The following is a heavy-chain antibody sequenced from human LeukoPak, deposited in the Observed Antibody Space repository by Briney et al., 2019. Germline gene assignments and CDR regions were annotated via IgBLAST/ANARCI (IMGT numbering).Heavy chain of an antibody. CDR2: ISSSSSTI. CDR1: GFTFSSYS. CDR3: AREALTDMIVVASYFDY. D-gene: IGHD3-22*01. V-gene: IGHV3-48*01. Sequence: GGSLRLSCAASGFTFSSYSMNWVRQAPGKGLEWVSYISSSSSTIYYADSVKGRFTISRDNAKNSLYLQMNSLRAEDTAVYYCAREALTDMIVVASYFDYWGQGTLVTVSS. J-gene: IGHJ4*02.